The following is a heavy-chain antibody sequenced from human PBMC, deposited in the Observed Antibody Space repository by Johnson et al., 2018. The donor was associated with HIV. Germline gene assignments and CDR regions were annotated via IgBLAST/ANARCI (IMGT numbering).Heavy chain of an antibody. CDR3: ASWGILYDAFDI. V-gene: IGHV3-11*04. J-gene: IGHJ3*02. D-gene: IGHD2-8*01. CDR2: ISSSGSTI. CDR1: GFTFSDYY. Sequence: VQVVESGGGLVKPGGSLRLSCAASGFTFSDYYMRWIRQAPGKGLEWVSYISSSGSTIYYADSVKGRFTISRDNAKNSLYLQMNRLRAEDTAVYYCASWGILYDAFDIWGQGTMVTVYS.